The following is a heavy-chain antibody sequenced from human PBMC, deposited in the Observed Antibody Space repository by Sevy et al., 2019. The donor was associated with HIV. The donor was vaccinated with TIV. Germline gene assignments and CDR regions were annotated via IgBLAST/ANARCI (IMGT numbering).Heavy chain of an antibody. J-gene: IGHJ6*02. V-gene: IGHV3-30*18. CDR1: GFTFGSYD. CDR2: ISFYGSNK. D-gene: IGHD3-10*01. Sequence: GGSLRLSCAASGFTFGSYDMYWVRQTPGKGLEWVALISFYGSNKEYANSVKGRFTISRDNSKNRVYLQMSSLKPEDPAVYYCAKDAFEVRGVLLCRGMPTYCHAMDLWGQGTTVTVSS. CDR3: AKDAFEVRGVLLCRGMPTYCHAMDL.